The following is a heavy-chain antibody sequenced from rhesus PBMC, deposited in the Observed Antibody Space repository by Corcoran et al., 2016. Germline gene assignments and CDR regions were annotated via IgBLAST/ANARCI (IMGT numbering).Heavy chain of an antibody. CDR1: GFTFSNHY. J-gene: IGHJ4*01. CDR2: IGSKAYGRAT. Sequence: EVQLVESGGGLVQPGGSLRVSCAASGFTFSNHYIYWVRQAPGKGLEWVGFIGSKAYGRATEYAASVKGRFTISRDDSKHIAYLQMSSLKTEDTAVYYCTRIAVAGLGSNEFDYWGQGVLVTVSS. V-gene: IGHV3-6*01. D-gene: IGHD6-37*01. CDR3: TRIAVAGLGSNEFDY.